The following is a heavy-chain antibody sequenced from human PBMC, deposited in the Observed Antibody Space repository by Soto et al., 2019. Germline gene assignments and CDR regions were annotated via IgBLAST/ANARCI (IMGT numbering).Heavy chain of an antibody. CDR2: MNPNSGNT. V-gene: IGHV1-8*01. CDR3: ARAEHSSSWYGGGGWSDP. J-gene: IGHJ5*02. D-gene: IGHD6-13*01. Sequence: QVQLVQSGAEVKKPGASVKVSCKASGYTFTSYDINWVRQATGQGLEWMGWMNPNSGNTGYAQKFQGRVTMTRNTSISTAYMELSSLRSEDTAVYYCARAEHSSSWYGGGGWSDPWGQGTLVTVSS. CDR1: GYTFTSYD.